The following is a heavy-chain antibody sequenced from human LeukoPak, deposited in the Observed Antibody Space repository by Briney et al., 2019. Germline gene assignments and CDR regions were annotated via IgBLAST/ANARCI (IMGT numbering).Heavy chain of an antibody. D-gene: IGHD6-19*01. V-gene: IGHV3-23*01. J-gene: IGHJ4*02. CDR1: GFNLRSYA. Sequence: GGSLRLPCVASGFNLRSYAMSWVRQAPGKGLQWVSGLSGSGGSTYYADSVKGRFTISRDNSKNTLHLQMNSLRAEDTAVYYCAKGYSSAWYFFDYWGQGTLVTVSS. CDR2: LSGSGGST. CDR3: AKGYSSAWYFFDY.